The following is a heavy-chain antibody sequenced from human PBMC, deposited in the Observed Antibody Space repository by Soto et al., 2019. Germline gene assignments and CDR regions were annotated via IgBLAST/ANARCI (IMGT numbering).Heavy chain of an antibody. J-gene: IGHJ3*02. CDR2: ISYSGST. CDR1: GGSISTYT. CDR3: ARDSKSDDAFDI. V-gene: IGHV4-59*01. Sequence: SETLSLTCTVSGGSISTYTWNWIRQSPGKGLEWIGSISYSGSTMSNPSLKSRVTISVDRSKNQLSLNLTSVTAADTAKYYCARDSKSDDAFDIWGLGTLVTVSS.